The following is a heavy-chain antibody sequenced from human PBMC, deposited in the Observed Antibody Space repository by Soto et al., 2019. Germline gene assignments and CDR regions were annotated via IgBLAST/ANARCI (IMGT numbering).Heavy chain of an antibody. V-gene: IGHV3-33*01. Sequence: PGGSLRLSCAASGFTFSSYGMHWVRQAPGKGLEWVAVIWYDGSNKYYADSVKGRFTISGDNSKNTLYLQMNSLRAEDTAVYYCARDPIVVVPAAPPVRGGWFDPWGQGTLVTVSS. J-gene: IGHJ5*02. D-gene: IGHD2-2*01. CDR3: ARDPIVVVPAAPPVRGGWFDP. CDR2: IWYDGSNK. CDR1: GFTFSSYG.